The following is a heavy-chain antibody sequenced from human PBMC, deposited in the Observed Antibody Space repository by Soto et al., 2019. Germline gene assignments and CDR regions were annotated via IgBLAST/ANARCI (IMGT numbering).Heavy chain of an antibody. CDR3: ATGTALPTFHWFDP. D-gene: IGHD2-21*02. CDR2: IYYSGST. J-gene: IGHJ5*02. CDR1: GGCISSYY. V-gene: IGHV4-59*08. Sequence: PSETLALTCTVYGGCISSYYWRWIRQPPGKGLEWIGYIYYSGSTNYNPSLKRRVSISVETSKNQVSLKLNSVTAADTAVYYWATGTALPTFHWFDPWGQGTLVTVSS.